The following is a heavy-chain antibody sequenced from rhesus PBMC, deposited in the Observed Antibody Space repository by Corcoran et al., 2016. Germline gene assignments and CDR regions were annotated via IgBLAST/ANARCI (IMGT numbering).Heavy chain of an antibody. CDR1: GYSISSGYG. J-gene: IGHJ4*01. CDR3: ARASSSRPIDY. CDR2: ISYSGSN. Sequence: QLQLQESGPGLVKPSETLSLTCAVSGYSISSGYGWSWIRQPPGKGLEWIGYISYSGSNSYNPSLNRRVTISRDTSKNQFSLKLSSVTAADTAVYYCARASSSRPIDYWGQGVLVTVSS. D-gene: IGHD2-15*01. V-gene: IGHV4-122*02.